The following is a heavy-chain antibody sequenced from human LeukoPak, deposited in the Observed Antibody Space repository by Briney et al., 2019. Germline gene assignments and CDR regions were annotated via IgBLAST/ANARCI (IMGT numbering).Heavy chain of an antibody. Sequence: GGSLRLSCAASGFIFSSCAMSWVRQAPGKGLEWVSTISASGGTPYLADSVKGRFIISRDNSKNTLYLQMNSLRAADTAVYYCAKGVGDPMGATTHLDYWGQGILVTVSS. J-gene: IGHJ4*02. D-gene: IGHD1-26*01. CDR1: GFIFSSCA. V-gene: IGHV3-23*01. CDR2: ISASGGTP. CDR3: AKGVGDPMGATTHLDY.